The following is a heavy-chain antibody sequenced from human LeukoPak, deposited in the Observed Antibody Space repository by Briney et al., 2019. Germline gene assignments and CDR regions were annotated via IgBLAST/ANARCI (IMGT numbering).Heavy chain of an antibody. CDR2: ISSSSSTI. J-gene: IGHJ6*02. CDR3: ASHTYYYDSSGYSSSYYYGMDV. V-gene: IGHV3-48*02. CDR1: EFTFSSYS. Sequence: GGSLRLSCASSEFTFSSYSMNWVRQAPGKGLEWVSYISSSSSTIYYADSVKGRFTISRDNAKNSLYLQMNSLRDEDTAVYYCASHTYYYDSSGYSSSYYYGMDVWGQGTTVTVSS. D-gene: IGHD3-22*01.